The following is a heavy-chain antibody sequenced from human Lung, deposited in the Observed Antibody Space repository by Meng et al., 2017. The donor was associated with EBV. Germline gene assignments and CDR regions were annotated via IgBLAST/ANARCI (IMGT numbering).Heavy chain of an antibody. D-gene: IGHD2-8*01. CDR1: GFSFSSFS. Sequence: EGQLVESGGXLVKPGGSLRLSCVGSGFSFSSFSMTWVRQAPGKGLEWVSSMTSSGGYTDYADSVQGRFTISRDNAKNSLFLQMDNVRAEDTALYFCARVDLYYFDVWGRGTLVTVSS. V-gene: IGHV3-21*01. CDR2: MTSSGGYT. J-gene: IGHJ4*02. CDR3: ARVDLYYFDV.